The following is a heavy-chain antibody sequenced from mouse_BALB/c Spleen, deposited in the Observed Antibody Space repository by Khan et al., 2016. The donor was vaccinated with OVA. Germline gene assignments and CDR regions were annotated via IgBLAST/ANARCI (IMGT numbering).Heavy chain of an antibody. CDR1: GYTFINYW. Sequence: VELVESGPELAKPGASVKMSCKASGYTFINYWILWVKKRPGQGLEWIGYSNPSTGYTEYNKNFKDKATLTADKSSSTAYMQLSSLTSEDSAVYYCARRGLRWDFDYWGQGTTLTVSS. CDR2: SNPSTGYT. J-gene: IGHJ2*01. CDR3: ARRGLRWDFDY. V-gene: IGHV1-7*01. D-gene: IGHD1-1*01.